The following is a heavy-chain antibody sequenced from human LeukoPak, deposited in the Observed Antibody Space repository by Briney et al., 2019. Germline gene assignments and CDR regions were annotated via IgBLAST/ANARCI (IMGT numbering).Heavy chain of an antibody. CDR2: ISSSSSYI. J-gene: IGHJ4*02. D-gene: IGHD3-3*01. Sequence: EPGGSLRLSCAASGFTFSSYSMNWVRQAPGKGLEWVSSISSSSSYIYYADSVKGRFTISRGNAKNSLYLQMNSLRAEDTAVYYCARAGITIFGVVTTYYFDYWGQGTLVTVSS. CDR3: ARAGITIFGVVTTYYFDY. CDR1: GFTFSSYS. V-gene: IGHV3-21*01.